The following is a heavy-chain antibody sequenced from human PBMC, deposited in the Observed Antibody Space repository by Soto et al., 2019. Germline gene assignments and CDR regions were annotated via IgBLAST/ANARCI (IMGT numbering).Heavy chain of an antibody. J-gene: IGHJ4*02. CDR3: ARDSTFTRTDY. V-gene: IGHV3-21*01. Sequence: GGSLRLSCAASGFTFSSYSMNWVRQAPGKGLEWVSSISSSSSYIYYADSVKGRFTISRDNARNSLYLQMNSLRAEDTAVYYCARDSTFTRTDYWGQGTLVTVSS. CDR1: GFTFSSYS. CDR2: ISSSSSYI.